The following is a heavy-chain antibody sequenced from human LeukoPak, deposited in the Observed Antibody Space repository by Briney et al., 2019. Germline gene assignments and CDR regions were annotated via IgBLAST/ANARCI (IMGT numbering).Heavy chain of an antibody. CDR3: ARASAYGSWL. Sequence: SDTLSLTCTVSGGSISGYHWNWLRQPPEKGLEWMGYIFYSGSTNYNPSLKSRVTITVDTSKNHFSLNLSSVTAADTALYYCARASAYGSWLWGQGTLVTVSS. V-gene: IGHV4-59*07. D-gene: IGHD4-17*01. CDR1: GGSISGYH. J-gene: IGHJ4*02. CDR2: IFYSGST.